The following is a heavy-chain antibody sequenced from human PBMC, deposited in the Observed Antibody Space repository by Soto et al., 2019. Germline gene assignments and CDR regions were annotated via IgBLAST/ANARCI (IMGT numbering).Heavy chain of an antibody. J-gene: IGHJ6*02. Sequence: EVQLLESGGGLVQPGGSLRLSCAASGFTFSSYAMSWVRQAPGKGLEWVSAISGSGGSTYYADSVKGRFTISRDNSKNTLYLQMNRLRAEDTAVYYCAKTDRYCSGGSCAYYYYYYGMDVWGQGTTVTVSS. CDR3: AKTDRYCSGGSCAYYYYYYGMDV. V-gene: IGHV3-23*01. D-gene: IGHD2-15*01. CDR1: GFTFSSYA. CDR2: ISGSGGST.